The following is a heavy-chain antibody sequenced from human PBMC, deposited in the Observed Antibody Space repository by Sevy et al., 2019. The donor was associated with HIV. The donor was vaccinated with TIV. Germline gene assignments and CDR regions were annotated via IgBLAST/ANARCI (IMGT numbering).Heavy chain of an antibody. Sequence: GGSLRLSCVGSGFTFSDYWMTWIRQAPGKGLEWVSYISSSGSTIYYADSVKGRFTISRDNAQNSVSLEMNSLRAEDTAVYYCAKDSRIIGTEAFDVWGQGTMVTVSS. CDR2: ISSSGSTI. V-gene: IGHV3-11*01. J-gene: IGHJ3*01. CDR3: AKDSRIIGTEAFDV. CDR1: GFTFSDYW. D-gene: IGHD1-20*01.